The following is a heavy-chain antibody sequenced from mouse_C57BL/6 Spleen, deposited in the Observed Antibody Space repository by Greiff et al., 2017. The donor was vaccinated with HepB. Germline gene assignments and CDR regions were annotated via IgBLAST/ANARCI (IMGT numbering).Heavy chain of an antibody. V-gene: IGHV1-39*01. CDR2: INPNYGTT. D-gene: IGHD1-1*01. Sequence: HLVESGPELVKPGASVKISCKASGYSFTDYNMNWVKQSNGKSLEWIGVINPNYGTTSYNQKFKGKATLTVDQSSSTAYMQLNSLTSEDSAVYYCARSPNRFYGSSDGYDFDYWGQGTTLTVSS. CDR3: ARSPNRFYGSSDGYDFDY. J-gene: IGHJ2*01. CDR1: GYSFTDYN.